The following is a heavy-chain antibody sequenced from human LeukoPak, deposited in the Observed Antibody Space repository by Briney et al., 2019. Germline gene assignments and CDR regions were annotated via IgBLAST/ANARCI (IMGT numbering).Heavy chain of an antibody. CDR2: ISHTRGT. Sequence: PSETLSLTCAVYGGSFSGYYWSWIRQPPGKGLEWIGEISHTRGTNYNPSLKSRVTISVDTSKNQFSLKLSFVTAADTAVYYCARGVSDYYFDYWGQGTLVTVSS. CDR1: GGSFSGYY. CDR3: ARGVSDYYFDY. V-gene: IGHV4-34*01. D-gene: IGHD1-14*01. J-gene: IGHJ4*02.